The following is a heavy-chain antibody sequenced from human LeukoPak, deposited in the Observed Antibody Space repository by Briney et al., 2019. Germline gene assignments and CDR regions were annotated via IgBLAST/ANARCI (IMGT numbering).Heavy chain of an antibody. CDR2: ISGYNGNT. Sequence: ASVKVSCKASGYTFTSYGISWVRQAPGQGLEWMGWISGYNGNTNYAQNLQGRVTMTTDTSTSTVYMELSSLRSEDTAVYYCARGRAGYYYYYYYMDVWGKGTTVTVSS. CDR1: GYTFTSYG. V-gene: IGHV1-18*01. CDR3: ARGRAGYYYYYYYMDV. J-gene: IGHJ6*03.